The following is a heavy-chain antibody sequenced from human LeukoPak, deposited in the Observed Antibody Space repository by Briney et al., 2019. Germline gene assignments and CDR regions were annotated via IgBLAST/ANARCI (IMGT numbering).Heavy chain of an antibody. V-gene: IGHV3-7*01. Sequence: GGSLRLSCAASGFTFSSYWMSWVRQAPGKGLEWVANIKQDGSEKYYVDSVKGRFTISRDNAKNSLYLQMNSLRAEDTAVYYCARRWTPRTYYYGSGSLDYWGQGTLVTVSS. D-gene: IGHD3-10*01. J-gene: IGHJ4*02. CDR2: IKQDGSEK. CDR3: ARRWTPRTYYYGSGSLDY. CDR1: GFTFSSYW.